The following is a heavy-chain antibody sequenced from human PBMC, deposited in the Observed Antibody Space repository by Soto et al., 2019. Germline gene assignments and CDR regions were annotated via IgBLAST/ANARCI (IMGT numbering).Heavy chain of an antibody. CDR2: LYYSGST. D-gene: IGHD3-10*01. Sequence: QVQLQESGPGLVKPSETLSLTCTVSGGSVSSSSFYWSWIRQPPGKGLEWIGYLYYSGSTNYNPSLKSRVTISVDTSKNQFSLKLSSVTAADTAVYYCARDLYYGSGPLRPDPYYYYGMDVWGQGTTVTVSS. CDR1: GGSVSSSSFY. J-gene: IGHJ6*02. CDR3: ARDLYYGSGPLRPDPYYYYGMDV. V-gene: IGHV4-61*01.